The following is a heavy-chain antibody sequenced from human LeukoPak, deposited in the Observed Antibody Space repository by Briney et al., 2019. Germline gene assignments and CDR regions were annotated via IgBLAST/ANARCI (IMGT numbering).Heavy chain of an antibody. CDR3: ARVAVSGTDWFDP. J-gene: IGHJ5*02. CDR1: GDSVSSNSAA. Sequence: PSQTLSPTCDISGDSVSSNSAAWSWIRQSPSRGLEWLGRTYYRSKWYNDYAAFVKSRITINPDTSKNQFSLQLNSVTPEDTAVYYCARVAVSGTDWFDPWGQGTLVTVSS. D-gene: IGHD6-19*01. CDR2: TYYRSKWYN. V-gene: IGHV6-1*01.